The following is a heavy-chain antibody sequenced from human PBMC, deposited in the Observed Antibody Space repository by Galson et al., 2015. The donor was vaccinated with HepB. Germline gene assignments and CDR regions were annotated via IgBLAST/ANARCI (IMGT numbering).Heavy chain of an antibody. CDR1: GFIFSSYE. CDR3: AREGIEWELRYVDY. D-gene: IGHD1-26*01. CDR2: ISSSGSTT. J-gene: IGHJ4*02. V-gene: IGHV3-48*03. Sequence: SLRLSCAATGFIFSSYEMNWVRQAPGKGLGWVSYISSSGSTTYYADPVKGRFTISRDNAKNSVFLEMNSLRADDSAVYYCAREGIEWELRYVDYWGQGSLVTVSS.